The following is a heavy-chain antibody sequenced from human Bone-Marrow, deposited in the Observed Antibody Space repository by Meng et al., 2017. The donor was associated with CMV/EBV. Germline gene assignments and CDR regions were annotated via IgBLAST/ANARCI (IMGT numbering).Heavy chain of an antibody. CDR2: IYYSGST. V-gene: IGHV4-59*01. CDR3: ARVRGDWELDGGVNWFDP. D-gene: IGHD2-21*01. Sequence: GSLRLSCTVSGGSISSYYWSWIRQPPGKGLEWIGYIYYSGSTNYNPSLKSRVTISVDTSKNQFSLKLSSVTAADTAVYYCARVRGDWELDGGVNWFDPWGQGTLVTVSS. CDR1: GGSISSYY. J-gene: IGHJ5*02.